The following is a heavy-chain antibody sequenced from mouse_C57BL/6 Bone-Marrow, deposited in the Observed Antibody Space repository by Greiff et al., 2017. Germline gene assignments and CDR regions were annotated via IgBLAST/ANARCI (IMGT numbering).Heavy chain of an antibody. D-gene: IGHD1-1*01. CDR2: IYPGDGDT. Sequence: QVQLQQSGAELVKPGASVKISCKASGYAFSSYWMNWVKQRPGKGLEWIGQIYPGDGDTNYNGKFKGKATLTADKSSSTAYMQLSSLTSADSAVYFCAGSGVYYGSSYGYFDVWGTGTTVTVSS. CDR3: AGSGVYYGSSYGYFDV. CDR1: GYAFSSYW. V-gene: IGHV1-80*01. J-gene: IGHJ1*03.